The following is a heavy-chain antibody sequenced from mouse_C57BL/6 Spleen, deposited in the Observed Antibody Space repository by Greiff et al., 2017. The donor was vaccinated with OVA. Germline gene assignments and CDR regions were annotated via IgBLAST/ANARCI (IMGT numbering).Heavy chain of an antibody. CDR2: INPNNGGT. Sequence: EVKLVESGPELVKPGASVKIPCKASGYTFTDYNMDWVKQSHGKSLEWIGDINPNNGGTIYNQKFKGKATLTVDTSSSTAYMELRSLTSEDTAVYYCARYGSSYFDYWGQGTTLTVSS. CDR3: ARYGSSYFDY. D-gene: IGHD1-1*01. V-gene: IGHV1-18*01. CDR1: GYTFTDYN. J-gene: IGHJ2*01.